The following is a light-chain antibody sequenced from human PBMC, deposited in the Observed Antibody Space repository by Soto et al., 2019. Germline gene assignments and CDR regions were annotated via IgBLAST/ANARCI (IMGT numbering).Light chain of an antibody. CDR2: DAS. CDR1: ESIDSW. J-gene: IGKJ1*01. Sequence: DIQMTQSPSTLSASVGDRVTITCRASESIDSWLAWHQQKPGKAPKLLIYDASSLESGVPSRFSGSGSGTEFTLTISSLQPDDFATYYCQQYNSYPWTFGQGTKVDIK. V-gene: IGKV1-5*01. CDR3: QQYNSYPWT.